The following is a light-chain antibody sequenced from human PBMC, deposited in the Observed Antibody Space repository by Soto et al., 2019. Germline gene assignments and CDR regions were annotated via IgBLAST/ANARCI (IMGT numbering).Light chain of an antibody. CDR2: DAS. V-gene: IGKV1-33*01. Sequence: DIKMTQSPSSLSASVGDRVTITCQASQDISNSLNWYQQKPGKAPKLLIYDASNLETGVPSRFSGSGSGTDFTFTISSLQPEDIAAYYCQQYDNLPYTFGQGTKLEIK. CDR3: QQYDNLPYT. J-gene: IGKJ2*01. CDR1: QDISNS.